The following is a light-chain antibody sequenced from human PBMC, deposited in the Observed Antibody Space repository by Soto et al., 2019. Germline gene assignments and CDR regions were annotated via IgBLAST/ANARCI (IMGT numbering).Light chain of an antibody. J-gene: IGLJ3*02. CDR2: EVS. CDR1: SSDVGGYNY. V-gene: IGLV2-14*01. CDR3: SSYTSSSTRV. Sequence: QSVLTQPASVSGSPGQSITISCTGTSSDVGGYNYFSWYQQHPGKAPKLMIYEVSNRPSGVSNRFSGSKSSNTASLTISGLQAEDGADYYCSSYTSSSTRVFGGGTKLTVL.